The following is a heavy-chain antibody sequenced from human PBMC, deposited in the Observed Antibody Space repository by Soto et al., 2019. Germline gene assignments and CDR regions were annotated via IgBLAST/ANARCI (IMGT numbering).Heavy chain of an antibody. V-gene: IGHV3-23*01. J-gene: IGHJ4*02. D-gene: IGHD6-19*01. Sequence: GGSLRLSCAASGLTFSSYAMSWVRQAPGKGLEWVSAISGTGSSTNYADSVEGRFTISRDNSKNTLYLQMSSLRAEDTAVYYCAKAGGIAVPGTHLDYWGQGTLVTVSS. CDR1: GLTFSSYA. CDR3: AKAGGIAVPGTHLDY. CDR2: ISGTGSST.